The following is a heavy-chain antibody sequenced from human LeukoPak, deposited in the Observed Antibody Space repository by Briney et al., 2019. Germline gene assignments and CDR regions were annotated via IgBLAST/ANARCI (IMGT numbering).Heavy chain of an antibody. CDR3: ARDRSGSYYNGFDY. D-gene: IGHD1-26*01. V-gene: IGHV3-33*01. CDR1: GFTFSSYG. Sequence: GGSLRLSCAASGFTFSSYGMHWVRQAPGKGLEWVAVIWYDGSNKYYADSVKGRFTISRHNSKNTLYLQMNSLRAEDTAVYYCARDRSGSYYNGFDYWGQGTLVTVSS. J-gene: IGHJ4*02. CDR2: IWYDGSNK.